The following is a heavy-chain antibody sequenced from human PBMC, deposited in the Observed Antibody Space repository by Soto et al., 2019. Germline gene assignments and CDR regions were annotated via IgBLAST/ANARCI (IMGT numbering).Heavy chain of an antibody. J-gene: IGHJ5*02. Sequence: QVQLVESGGGVVQPGRSLRLSCAASGFTFSSYGMHWVRQAPGKGLEWVAVISYDGSNKYYADSVKGRFTISRDNSKNTLYLQMNSLRAEDTAVYYCAKYPRFGRNWFDPWGQGTLVTVSS. D-gene: IGHD3-10*01. CDR2: ISYDGSNK. CDR3: AKYPRFGRNWFDP. V-gene: IGHV3-30*18. CDR1: GFTFSSYG.